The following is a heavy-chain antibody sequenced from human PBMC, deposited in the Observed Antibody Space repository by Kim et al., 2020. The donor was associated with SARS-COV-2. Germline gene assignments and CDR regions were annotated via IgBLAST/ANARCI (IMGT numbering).Heavy chain of an antibody. V-gene: IGHV3-53*04. J-gene: IGHJ6*02. CDR1: GFTVSSNY. D-gene: IGHD3-10*01. Sequence: GGSLRLSCAASGFTVSSNYMSWVRQAPGKGLEWVSVIYSGGSTYYADSVKGRFTISRHNSKNTLYLQMNSLRAEDTAVYYCASPGFGEDEGTEYYYGMDVWGQGTTVTVSS. CDR3: ASPGFGEDEGTEYYYGMDV. CDR2: IYSGGST.